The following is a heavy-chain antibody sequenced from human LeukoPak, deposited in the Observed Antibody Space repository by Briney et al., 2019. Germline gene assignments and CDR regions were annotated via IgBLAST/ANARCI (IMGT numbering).Heavy chain of an antibody. J-gene: IGHJ4*02. CDR3: ARPQKSGLLPYYFDY. CDR1: GYSLSSGYY. V-gene: IGHV4-38-2*01. CDR2: IYHSGST. Sequence: SETLSLTCAVSGYSLSSGYYWGWIRQPPGKGLEWIGSIYHSGSTYYNPSLKSRVTISVDTSKNQFSLKLSSVTAADTAVYYCARPQKSGLLPYYFDYWGQGTLVTVSS. D-gene: IGHD3-10*01.